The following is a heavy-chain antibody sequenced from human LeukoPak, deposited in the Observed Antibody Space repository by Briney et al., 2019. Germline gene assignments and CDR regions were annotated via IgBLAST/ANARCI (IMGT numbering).Heavy chain of an antibody. V-gene: IGHV4-59*01. D-gene: IGHD2-21*01. CDR2: IYYSGST. J-gene: IGHJ4*02. CDR3: ARGSGFIVDSILDY. CDR1: GGSISTYY. Sequence: PSETLSLTCTVSGGSISTYYWSWIRQPPGKGLEWIGYIYYSGSTNYNPSLKSRVTISVDTSKKQFSLKLSSVTAADTAAYYCARGSGFIVDSILDYWGQGTLVTVSS.